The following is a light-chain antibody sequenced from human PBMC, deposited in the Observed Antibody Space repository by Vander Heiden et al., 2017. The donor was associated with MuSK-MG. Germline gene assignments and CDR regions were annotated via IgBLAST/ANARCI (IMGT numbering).Light chain of an antibody. CDR3: QHLNGYPIT. J-gene: IGKJ5*01. Sequence: DIQLTQSPSFLSASIGDRVTITCRASQGINNYLAWYQQKPGRAPKLLIYLASTLQSGVPSRFSGSGSGTEFTLTISSLQPEDFATYYCQHLNGYPITFGQGTRLEIK. CDR2: LAS. CDR1: QGINNY. V-gene: IGKV1-9*01.